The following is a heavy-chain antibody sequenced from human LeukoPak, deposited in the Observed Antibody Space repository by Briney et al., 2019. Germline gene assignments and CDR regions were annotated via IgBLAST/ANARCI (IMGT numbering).Heavy chain of an antibody. CDR3: ARGTLMVGP. CDR1: GGSIGSFY. D-gene: IGHD2-8*01. CDR2: INYSGTT. V-gene: IGHV4-59*01. Sequence: SETLSLTCTVSGGSIGSFYWSWIRQPPGKGLEWIGYINYSGTTNYNPSLKSRVSISVDTSKNQFSLKLSSVTAADTAVYYCARGTLMVGPWGQGTQVTVSS. J-gene: IGHJ5*02.